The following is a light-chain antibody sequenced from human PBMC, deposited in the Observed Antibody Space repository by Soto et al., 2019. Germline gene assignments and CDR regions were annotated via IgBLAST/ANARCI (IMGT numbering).Light chain of an antibody. CDR2: GAS. V-gene: IGKV3-20*01. CDR1: QSVSSSY. CDR3: QQYGSSPLT. Sequence: EIVLTQSPGTLSLSPGERATLSCRASQSVSSSYLAWYQQKPGQAPRLLIYGASSRATGIPDRFSGSGSGTDFTLTISRLETAEFAVYYCQQYGSSPLTFGGGTKVEIK. J-gene: IGKJ4*01.